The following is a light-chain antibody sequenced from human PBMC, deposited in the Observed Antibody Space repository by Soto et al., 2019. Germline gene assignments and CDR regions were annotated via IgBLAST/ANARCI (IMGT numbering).Light chain of an antibody. J-gene: IGKJ4*02. Sequence: IHMTQSPSTVSASVGESVTISCRASQDIVTYLAWYQQKPGKAPKLLIFDASTLQSGVSPRFRGSGSGSDFSLTISYLQPDDVGVYFCQHYTLSSGPFGGGTRVET. CDR2: DAS. V-gene: IGKV1-5*01. CDR1: QDIVTY. CDR3: QHYTLSSGP.